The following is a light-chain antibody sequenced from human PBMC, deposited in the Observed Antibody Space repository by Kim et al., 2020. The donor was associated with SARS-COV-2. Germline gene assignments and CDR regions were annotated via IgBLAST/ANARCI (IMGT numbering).Light chain of an antibody. J-gene: IGKJ4*01. Sequence: DIQMTQSPSTLSASVGDRVTITCRASQSISSWLAWYQQKPGKAPKLLIYKASSLKSGVPSRFSGSGSGTEFTLTISSLQPDVFATYYYQQYKSYSLTFGGGTKVDIK. CDR1: QSISSW. CDR2: KAS. CDR3: QQYKSYSLT. V-gene: IGKV1-5*03.